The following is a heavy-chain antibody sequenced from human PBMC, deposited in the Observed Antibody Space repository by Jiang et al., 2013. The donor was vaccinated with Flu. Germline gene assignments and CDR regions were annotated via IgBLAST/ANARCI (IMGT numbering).Heavy chain of an antibody. Sequence: VQLVESGGGLVQPGGSLRLSCAATGFTFSSYAMSWVRQAPGKGLEWVSLISTSGGRTYYAGSVKGRFIISRDNSKNTLYLQMNTLRAEDTAVYYCAKDREESAVAGPFDFWGQGTLVTVS. V-gene: IGHV3-23*04. J-gene: IGHJ4*02. CDR1: GFTFSSYA. D-gene: IGHD6-19*01. CDR2: ISTSGGRT. CDR3: AKDREESAVAGPFDF.